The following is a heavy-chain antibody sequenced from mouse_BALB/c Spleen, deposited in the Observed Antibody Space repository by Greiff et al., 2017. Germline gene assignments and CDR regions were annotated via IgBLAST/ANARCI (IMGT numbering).Heavy chain of an antibody. J-gene: IGHJ2*01. CDR2: IYPGNSDT. V-gene: IGHV1-5*01. D-gene: IGHD2-1*01. Sequence: VQLQQSGTVLARPGASVKMSCKASGYTFTSYWMHWVKQRPGQGLEWIGAIYPGNSDTSYNQKFKGKAKLTAVTSTSTAYMELSSLTNEDSAVYYCTRGDGNYVFDYWGQGTTLTVSS. CDR3: TRGDGNYVFDY. CDR1: GYTFTSYW.